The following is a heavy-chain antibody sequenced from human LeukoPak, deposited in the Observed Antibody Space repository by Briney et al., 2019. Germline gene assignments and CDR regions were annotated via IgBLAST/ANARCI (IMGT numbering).Heavy chain of an antibody. CDR1: GFNFSRNW. J-gene: IGHJ4*02. CDR3: ARDYGDHPYPEVTLDQ. V-gene: IGHV3-7*01. Sequence: GGSLRLSCAASGFNFSRNWMTWVRQAPGKGLEWVANIKQDGSEEYYVDSVKGRFTISRDNAKESTYLQMHRVRVEDTAVYYCARDYGDHPYPEVTLDQWGQGTLVTVSS. D-gene: IGHD2-21*01. CDR2: IKQDGSEE.